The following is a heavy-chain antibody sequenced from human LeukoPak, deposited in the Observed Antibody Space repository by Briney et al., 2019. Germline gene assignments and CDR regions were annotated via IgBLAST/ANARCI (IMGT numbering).Heavy chain of an antibody. CDR1: GGSISSGGYY. V-gene: IGHV4-31*03. CDR3: ARDQGGYDFWSGYSSPGYFDY. Sequence: SETLSLTCTVSGGSISSGGYYWSWIRQHPGKGLEWIGYIYYSGSTYYNPSLKSRVTISVDMSKNQFSLKLSSVTAADTAVYYCARDQGGYDFWSGYSSPGYFDYWGQGTLVTVSS. D-gene: IGHD3-3*01. CDR2: IYYSGST. J-gene: IGHJ4*02.